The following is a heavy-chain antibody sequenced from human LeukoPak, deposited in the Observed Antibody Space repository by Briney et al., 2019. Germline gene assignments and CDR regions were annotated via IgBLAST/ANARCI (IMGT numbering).Heavy chain of an antibody. D-gene: IGHD3-9*01. CDR1: GYTFTGYY. CDR3: ARDAILRYSVTHNWFDP. V-gene: IGHV1-46*01. CDR2: INPSGGST. J-gene: IGHJ5*02. Sequence: GASVKVSCKASGYTFTGYYMHWVRQAPGQGLEWMGIINPSGGSTSYAQKFQGRVTMTRDTSTSTIYMELSSLRSEDTAVYYCARDAILRYSVTHNWFDPWGQGTLVTVSS.